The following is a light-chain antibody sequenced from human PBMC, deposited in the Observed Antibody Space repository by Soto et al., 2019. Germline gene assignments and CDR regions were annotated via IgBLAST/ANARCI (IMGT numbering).Light chain of an antibody. Sequence: QSVLTQPPSVSGAPGQRVTISCTGSSSNIGAGYDVHWYQQLPGTAPKLLIYGNSNRPSGVPDRLSGSKSGTSASLAITGHQAEDEADYYCQSYDSSLSGHWVFGGGTKLTVL. J-gene: IGLJ3*02. CDR2: GNS. CDR1: SSNIGAGYD. CDR3: QSYDSSLSGHWV. V-gene: IGLV1-40*01.